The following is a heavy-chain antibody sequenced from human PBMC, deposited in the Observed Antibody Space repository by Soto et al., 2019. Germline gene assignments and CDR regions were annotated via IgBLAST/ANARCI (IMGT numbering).Heavy chain of an antibody. V-gene: IGHV3-21*01. D-gene: IGHD6-13*01. J-gene: IGHJ4*02. CDR3: ARDSGQQLVLFQSYFDY. CDR1: GFTFSSYS. CDR2: ISSSSSYI. Sequence: PGGSLRLSCAASGFTFSSYSMNWVRQAPGKGLEWVSSISSSSSYIYYADSVKGRFTISRDNAKNSLYLQVNSLRAEDTAVYYCARDSGQQLVLFQSYFDYWGQGTLVTVSS.